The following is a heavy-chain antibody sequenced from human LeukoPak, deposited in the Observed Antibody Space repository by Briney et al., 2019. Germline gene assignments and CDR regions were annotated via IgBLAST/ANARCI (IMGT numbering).Heavy chain of an antibody. CDR2: IWNDGSKK. CDR3: AKHLYGSGTVREPFEY. Sequence: GGSLRLSCAGSGFILSIYGIHWVRQAPGKGLEWVAVIWNDGSKKYYADSVMGRFTISRDNSRSTVYLQMNSLRADDTALYYCAKHLYGSGTVREPFEYWGQGTLVTVSS. CDR1: GFILSIYG. V-gene: IGHV3-33*06. J-gene: IGHJ4*02. D-gene: IGHD3-10*01.